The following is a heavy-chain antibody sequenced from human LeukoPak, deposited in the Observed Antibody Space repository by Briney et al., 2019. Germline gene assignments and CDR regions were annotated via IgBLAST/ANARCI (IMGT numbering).Heavy chain of an antibody. CDR3: AKAPGGSYRYGMDV. J-gene: IGHJ6*02. D-gene: IGHD1-26*01. CDR2: ISTDARTI. V-gene: IGHV3-74*01. Sequence: GGSLRLSCAASGFAFSTNWMHWVRQAPGKGLVWVSHISTDARTITYADFVKGRFTISRDNSKNTLYLQMNSLRAEDTAVYYCAKAPGGSYRYGMDVWAKGPRSPSP. CDR1: GFAFSTNW.